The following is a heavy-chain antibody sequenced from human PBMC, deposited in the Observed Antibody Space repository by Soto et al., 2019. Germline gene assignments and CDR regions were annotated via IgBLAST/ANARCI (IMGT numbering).Heavy chain of an antibody. V-gene: IGHV3-21*01. CDR3: AKDKWGDTSGLFDH. D-gene: IGHD3-22*01. CDR2: ISSSSEYI. Sequence: GGSLRLSCSASGFTFTTYCINWVRQAPGKGLEWVSSISSSSEYIYYADSVKGRFNISRDNAKNSVYLQMNSLRVEDTAVYYCAKDKWGDTSGLFDHWGHGTLVTVSS. J-gene: IGHJ4*01. CDR1: GFTFTTYC.